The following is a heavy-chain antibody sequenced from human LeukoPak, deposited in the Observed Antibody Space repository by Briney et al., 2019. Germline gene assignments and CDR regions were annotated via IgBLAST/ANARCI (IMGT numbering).Heavy chain of an antibody. D-gene: IGHD6-19*01. CDR1: GGSISSYY. CDR3: ARAGSGHYYYYYYMDV. Sequence: PSETLSLTCTVSGGSISSYYWSWIRQPPGKGLEWIGYIYYSGSTNYNPSLKSRVTISVDTSKNQFSLKLSSVTAADTAVYHCARAGSGHYYYYYYMDVWGKGTTVTVSS. J-gene: IGHJ6*03. CDR2: IYYSGST. V-gene: IGHV4-59*01.